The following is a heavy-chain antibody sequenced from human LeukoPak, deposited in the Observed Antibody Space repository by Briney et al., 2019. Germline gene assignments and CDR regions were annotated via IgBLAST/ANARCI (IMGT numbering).Heavy chain of an antibody. J-gene: IGHJ5*02. CDR3: ARDSGTTGEVKFDP. Sequence: SETLSLTCSVYGGSFSDYDWSWIRQPPGKGLEWIGEINQSGSTTYNPSLKCRVTMSVDTSKNQFSLKLSSVTAADTAVYYCARDSGTTGEVKFDPWGQGTLVTVSS. D-gene: IGHD3-10*01. V-gene: IGHV4-34*01. CDR2: INQSGST. CDR1: GGSFSDYD.